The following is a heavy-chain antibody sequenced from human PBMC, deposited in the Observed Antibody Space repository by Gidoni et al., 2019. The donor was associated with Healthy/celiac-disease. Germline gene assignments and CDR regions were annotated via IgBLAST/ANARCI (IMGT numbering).Heavy chain of an antibody. CDR2: IIPILGIA. V-gene: IGHV1-69*04. CDR1: GGTFSSYA. Sequence: QVQLVQSGAEVKKPGSSVKVSCKASGGTFSSYAISWVRQAPGQGLEWMGRIIPILGIANYAQKFQGRVTITADKSTSTAYMELSSLRSEDTAVYYCARGPPRSIAAAYYFDYWGQGTLVTVSS. J-gene: IGHJ4*02. CDR3: ARGPPRSIAAAYYFDY. D-gene: IGHD6-13*01.